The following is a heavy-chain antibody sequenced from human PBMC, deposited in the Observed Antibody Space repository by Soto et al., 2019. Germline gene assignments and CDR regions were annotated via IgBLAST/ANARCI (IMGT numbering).Heavy chain of an antibody. CDR3: ARSGEVAGAPNFDS. CDR2: INPNSGDT. Sequence: QVHMVQSGAEVKKPGASVKVACKASGYTFTGYYLHWVRQAPGQGLEWMGWINPNSGDTHYAQKLQGWVTMTRDPPINTAHMQISGLRFDDTAAYYVARSGEVAGAPNFDSRGQGTLVSVSS. D-gene: IGHD6-19*01. V-gene: IGHV1-2*04. CDR1: GYTFTGYY. J-gene: IGHJ4*02.